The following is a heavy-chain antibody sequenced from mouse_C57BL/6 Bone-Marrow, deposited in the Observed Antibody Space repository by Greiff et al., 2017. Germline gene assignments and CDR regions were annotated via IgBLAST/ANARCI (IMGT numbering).Heavy chain of an antibody. CDR1: GYTFTSYW. CDR3: AREEIYYDYGSHFDY. J-gene: IGHJ2*01. D-gene: IGHD2-4*01. V-gene: IGHV1-50*01. Sequence: VQLQQSGAELVKPGASVKLSCKASGYTFTSYWMQWVKQRPGQGLEWIGEIDPSDSYTNYNQKFKGKATLTVDTSSSTAYMQLSSLTSEDSAVYYCAREEIYYDYGSHFDYWGQGTTLTVSS. CDR2: IDPSDSYT.